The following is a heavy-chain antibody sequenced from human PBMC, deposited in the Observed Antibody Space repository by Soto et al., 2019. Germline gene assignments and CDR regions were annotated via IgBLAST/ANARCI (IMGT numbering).Heavy chain of an antibody. D-gene: IGHD1-26*01. V-gene: IGHV1-3*01. CDR3: ARDVIGSSGSYPPDH. CDR2: INAGNGNT. Sequence: QVQLVQSGAEVKNPGASVKVSCKASGYTFTSYAMHWVRQAPGQRLEWMGWINAGNGNTKYSQKFQGRVTITRDTSASTAYIELSRLRSEDTAVYYCARDVIGSSGSYPPDHWGQGTLVTVSS. CDR1: GYTFTSYA. J-gene: IGHJ4*02.